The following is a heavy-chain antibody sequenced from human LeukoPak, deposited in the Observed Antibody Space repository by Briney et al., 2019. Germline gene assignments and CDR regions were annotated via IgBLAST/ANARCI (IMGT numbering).Heavy chain of an antibody. Sequence: GGSLRLSCAASGFTFVDYAMHTVRQDTGKGLEWVSLISWNVRMTNYADSIRGRVTISRDNSKTSLYLKRNSLGAEDKALYYCAKGGVGVVIISYWGQGTLCTVSS. CDR1: GFTFVDYA. V-gene: IGHV3-43D*03. CDR2: ISWNVRMT. CDR3: AKGGVGVVIISY. D-gene: IGHD3-3*01. J-gene: IGHJ4*02.